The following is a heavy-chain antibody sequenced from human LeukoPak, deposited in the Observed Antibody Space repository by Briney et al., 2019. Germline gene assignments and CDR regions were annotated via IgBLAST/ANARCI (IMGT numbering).Heavy chain of an antibody. CDR3: ARGTYYYDSSGYPYEY. CDR2: IYSGGST. CDR1: EFTVSNNY. D-gene: IGHD3-22*01. J-gene: IGHJ4*02. V-gene: IGHV3-53*01. Sequence: PGGSLRLSCVVSEFTVSNNYMSWVRQAPGKGLEWVSVIYSGGSTYYADSVKGRFTISRDNSKNTLYLQMNSLRAEDTAVYYCARGTYYYDSSGYPYEYWGQGTLVTVSS.